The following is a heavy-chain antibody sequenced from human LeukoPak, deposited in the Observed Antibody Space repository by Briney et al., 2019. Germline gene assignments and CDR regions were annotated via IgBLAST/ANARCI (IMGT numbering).Heavy chain of an antibody. CDR1: GGSFSGDY. D-gene: IGHD3-3*01. V-gene: IGHV4-34*01. CDR2: INHSGST. CDR3: ARNHRRDYDFWSGYPNFDY. Sequence: PSETLSLTCAVYGGSFSGDYWNWIRQPPGTGLEWIGEINHSGSTNYNPSLKSRVTISVDTSKNQFSLKLSSVTAADTAVYYCARNHRRDYDFWSGYPNFDYWGQGTLVTVSS. J-gene: IGHJ4*02.